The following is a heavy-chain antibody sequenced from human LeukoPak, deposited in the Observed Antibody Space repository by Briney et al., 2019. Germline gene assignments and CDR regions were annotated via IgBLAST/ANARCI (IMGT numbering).Heavy chain of an antibody. CDR1: GFTFSSYA. CDR3: AREIGWILYDMGGLGAFDI. J-gene: IGHJ3*02. V-gene: IGHV3-30*04. D-gene: IGHD2-8*01. Sequence: GGSLRLSCAASGFTFSSYAMHWARQAPGEGLEWVAVISYDGSNKYYADSVKGRFTISRDNSKNTLYLQMNSLRAEDTAMYYCAREIGWILYDMGGLGAFDIWGQGTMVTVSS. CDR2: ISYDGSNK.